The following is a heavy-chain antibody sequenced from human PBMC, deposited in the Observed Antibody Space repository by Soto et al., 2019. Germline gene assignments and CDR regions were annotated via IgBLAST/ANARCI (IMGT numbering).Heavy chain of an antibody. CDR2: IYWDDDE. CDR3: AHSRNLITEDAQVGDFDY. CDR1: GFSLTTDGVG. J-gene: IGHJ4*02. D-gene: IGHD3-10*01. Sequence: QITLKESGPTLVKPTQTLTLTCNFSGFSLTTDGVGVGWVRQPPGGALEWLSLIYWDDDERYSPSLKTRLTITKDPSKNLVDHIMTNMDPVDTATYYCAHSRNLITEDAQVGDFDYWGQGILVTVSS. V-gene: IGHV2-5*02.